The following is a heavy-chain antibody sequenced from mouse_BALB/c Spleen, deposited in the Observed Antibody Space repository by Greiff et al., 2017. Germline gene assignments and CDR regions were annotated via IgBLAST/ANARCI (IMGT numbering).Heavy chain of an antibody. V-gene: IGHV14-1*02. CDR1: GFNIKDYY. D-gene: IGHD1-1*01. J-gene: IGHJ1*01. Sequence: VQLQQSGAELVRPGALVKLSCKASGFNIKDYYMHWVKQRPEQGLEWIGWIDPENGNTIYDPKFQGKASITADTSSNTAYLQLSSLTSEDTAVYYCARGYGSSYWYFEVWGAGTTVTVSS. CDR2: IDPENGNT. CDR3: ARGYGSSYWYFEV.